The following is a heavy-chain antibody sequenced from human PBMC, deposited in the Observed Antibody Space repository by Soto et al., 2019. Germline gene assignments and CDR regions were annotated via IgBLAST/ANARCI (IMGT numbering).Heavy chain of an antibody. Sequence: SQTLSLTCAISGDSVSSNSAAWNWFRQSPSRGLEWLGRTYYRSKWYNDYAVSVKSRITINPDTSKNQFSLQLNSVTPEDTAVYYCARVSLNYDFWSGYYRAVFDYWGQGTLVTVSS. D-gene: IGHD3-3*01. CDR2: TYYRSKWYN. CDR1: GDSVSSNSAA. CDR3: ARVSLNYDFWSGYYRAVFDY. V-gene: IGHV6-1*01. J-gene: IGHJ4*02.